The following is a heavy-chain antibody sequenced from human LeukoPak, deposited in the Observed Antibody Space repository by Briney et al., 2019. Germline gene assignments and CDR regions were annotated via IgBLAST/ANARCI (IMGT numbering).Heavy chain of an antibody. CDR2: IRSKAYGGTT. D-gene: IGHD6-19*01. Sequence: PGGSLRLSCTASGFTFGDYAMSWFRQAPGKGLEWVGFIRSKAYGGTTEYAASVKGRFTISRDDSKSIAYLQMNSLKTEDTAVYYCTRALVAGTYYYYYMDVWGKGTTVTVSS. V-gene: IGHV3-49*03. J-gene: IGHJ6*03. CDR1: GFTFGDYA. CDR3: TRALVAGTYYYYYMDV.